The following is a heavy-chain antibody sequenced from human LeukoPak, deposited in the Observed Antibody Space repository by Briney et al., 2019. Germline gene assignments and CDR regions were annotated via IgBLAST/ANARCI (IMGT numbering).Heavy chain of an antibody. J-gene: IGHJ6*03. V-gene: IGHV1-69*06. CDR1: GGTFSSYP. CDR3: ARAAGTVYYDSSGYLPRYYYYYMDV. Sequence: SVKVSCKAYGGTFSSYPISWVRQAPGQGLEWMGGIIPIFGTANYAQKFQGRVTITADKSTSTAYMELSSLRSEDTAVYYCARAAGTVYYDSSGYLPRYYYYYMDVWGKGTTVTVSS. CDR2: IIPIFGTA. D-gene: IGHD3-22*01.